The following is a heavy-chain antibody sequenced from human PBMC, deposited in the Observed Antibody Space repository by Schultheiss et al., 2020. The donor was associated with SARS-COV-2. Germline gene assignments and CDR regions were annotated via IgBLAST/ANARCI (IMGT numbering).Heavy chain of an antibody. CDR1: GFTFSSYG. J-gene: IGHJ6*02. CDR2: ISSDGSNK. D-gene: IGHD2-15*01. Sequence: GGSLRLSCGASGFTFSSYGIHWVRQAPGKGLEWVALISSDGSNKYYADSVKGRFTISRDNSKNTLYLQMDSLRAEDTAVYYCAKVSCSGGRCYSISYYYYGMDVLGQGTTVTVSS. CDR3: AKVSCSGGRCYSISYYYYGMDV. V-gene: IGHV3-30*18.